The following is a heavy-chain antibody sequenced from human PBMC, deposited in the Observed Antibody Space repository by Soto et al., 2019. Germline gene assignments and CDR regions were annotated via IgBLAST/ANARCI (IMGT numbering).Heavy chain of an antibody. D-gene: IGHD6-6*01. J-gene: IGHJ4*02. Sequence: KPSETLSLTCAVYGGSFSGYYWSWIRQPPGKGLEWIGEINHSASTNYNPSLKSRVTISVDTSKNQFSLKLSSVTAAETAAYYCARVRHWGQLVVYLDYWGQGTLVTAAS. CDR1: GGSFSGYY. CDR2: INHSAST. V-gene: IGHV4-34*01. CDR3: ARVRHWGQLVVYLDY.